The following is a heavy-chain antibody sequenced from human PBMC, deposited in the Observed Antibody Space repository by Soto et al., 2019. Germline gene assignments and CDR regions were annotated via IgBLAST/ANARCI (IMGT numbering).Heavy chain of an antibody. Sequence: GGSLRLSCAPSGFTFSSYGMHWARQAPGKGLEWVAVIWYDGSNKVYADSVKGRFTISRDNSKNTLYLQMNSLRAEDTAVYYCARDLSGDYGALDTWGQGTKVTVSS. CDR2: IWYDGSNK. J-gene: IGHJ3*02. CDR1: GFTFSSYG. D-gene: IGHD4-17*01. CDR3: ARDLSGDYGALDT. V-gene: IGHV3-33*01.